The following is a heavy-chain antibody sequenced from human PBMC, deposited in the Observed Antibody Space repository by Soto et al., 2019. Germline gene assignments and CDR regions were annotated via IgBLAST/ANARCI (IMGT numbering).Heavy chain of an antibody. CDR3: ARGDSTDCSNGVCSFFYNHDMDV. J-gene: IGHJ6*02. CDR2: INPKSGGT. Sequence: ASVKVSCKASGYSFTDYHIHWVRQAPGQGLEWLGRINPKSGGTSTAQKFQGWVTMTTDTSISTASTELTRLTSDDTAIYYCARGDSTDCSNGVCSFFYNHDMDVWG. D-gene: IGHD2-8*01. V-gene: IGHV1-2*04. CDR1: GYSFTDYH.